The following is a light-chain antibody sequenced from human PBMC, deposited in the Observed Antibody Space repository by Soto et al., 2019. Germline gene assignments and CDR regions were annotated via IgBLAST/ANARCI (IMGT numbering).Light chain of an antibody. Sequence: QSVLNQPPSASESPGQSVTISCTGTSSDEGCYNYISSYQQHPGKAPNLMIYEFSKRPSGDHDAFSGSKSGNTASLTVSGLQAEDEADYFCSSYAGSSHYVFGTGTKVTVL. V-gene: IGLV2-8*01. J-gene: IGLJ1*01. CDR3: SSYAGSSHYV. CDR2: EFS. CDR1: SSDEGCYNY.